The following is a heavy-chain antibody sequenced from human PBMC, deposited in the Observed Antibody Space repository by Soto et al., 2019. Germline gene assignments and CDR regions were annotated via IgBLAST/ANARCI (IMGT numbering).Heavy chain of an antibody. V-gene: IGHV1-18*01. D-gene: IGHD4-17*01. CDR2: ISAYNGNT. J-gene: IGHJ3*02. CDR1: GYTFIRYS. Sequence: AASVKVSCKASGYTFIRYSISWVRQAPGQGLEWMGWISAYNGNTSYAQKLQGRVTMTTDTSTSTAYMELRSLRSDDTAVYYCARRGTTVVTRDGFDIWGQGTMVT. CDR3: ARRGTTVVTRDGFDI.